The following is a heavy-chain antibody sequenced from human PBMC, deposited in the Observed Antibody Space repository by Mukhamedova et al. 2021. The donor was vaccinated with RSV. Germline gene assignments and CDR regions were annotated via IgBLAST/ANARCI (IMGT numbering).Heavy chain of an antibody. Sequence: GGTTDYAAPVKGRFTISRDDSKNTLYLQMNSLKTEDTAVYYCTTGDYYGSGGYYSCNCVGYWGQGTLVTVSS. J-gene: IGHJ4*02. D-gene: IGHD3-10*01. V-gene: IGHV3-15*01. CDR3: TTGDYYGSGGYYSCNCVGY. CDR2: GGTT.